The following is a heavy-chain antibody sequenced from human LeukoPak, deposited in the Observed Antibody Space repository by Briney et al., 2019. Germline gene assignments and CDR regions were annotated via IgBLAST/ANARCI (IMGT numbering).Heavy chain of an antibody. V-gene: IGHV4-34*01. CDR1: GVAFSGYY. J-gene: IGHJ3*02. Sequence: PSETLSPACAVYGVAFSGYYWSWIRQPPGKGLEWIGEINHSGSTNYNPSLKSRVTISVDTSKNQLSLKLSSVTAADTAVYYCARGEKWYDAFDIWGQGTMVTVSS. CDR2: INHSGST. D-gene: IGHD2-15*01. CDR3: ARGEKWYDAFDI.